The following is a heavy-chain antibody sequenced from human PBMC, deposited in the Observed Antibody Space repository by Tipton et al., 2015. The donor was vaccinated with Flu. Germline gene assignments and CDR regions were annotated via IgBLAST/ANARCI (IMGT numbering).Heavy chain of an antibody. CDR1: GGSISSYY. J-gene: IGHJ4*02. CDR2: IYYSGNT. Sequence: TLSLTCTVSGGSISSYYWSWIRQPPGKGLEWIGYIYYSGNTNYNPSLKSRVTISVDTSKNQFSPKLSSVTAADTAVYYCARGWERVDYWGQGTLVTVSS. CDR3: ARGWERVDY. V-gene: IGHV4-59*01. D-gene: IGHD1-26*01.